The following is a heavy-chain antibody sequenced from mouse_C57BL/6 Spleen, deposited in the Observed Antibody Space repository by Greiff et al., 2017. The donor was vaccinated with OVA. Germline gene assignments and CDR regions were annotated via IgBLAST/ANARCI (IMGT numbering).Heavy chain of an antibody. CDR2: IDPSDSYT. CDR3: ARNYGSSHYFDY. Sequence: QVQLKQPGAELVRPGTSVKLSCKASGYTFTSYWMHWVKQRPGQGLEWIGVIDPSDSYTNYNQKFKGKATLTVDTSSSTAYMQLSSLTSEDSAVYYCARNYGSSHYFDYWGQGTTLTVSS. D-gene: IGHD1-1*01. J-gene: IGHJ2*01. V-gene: IGHV1-59*01. CDR1: GYTFTSYW.